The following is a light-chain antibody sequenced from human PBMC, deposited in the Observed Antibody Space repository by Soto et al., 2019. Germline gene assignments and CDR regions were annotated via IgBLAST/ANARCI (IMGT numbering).Light chain of an antibody. V-gene: IGKV3-15*01. CDR1: QSVSNT. CDR2: RAS. J-gene: IGKJ1*01. CDR3: QQYGSSPRT. Sequence: EIVMTQSPATLSVSPGGRATLSCRASQSVSNTLAWYQQKPGQAPRLLIYRASIRATGIPARFSGGGSGTEFTLTISSLQSEDFAVYYCQQYGSSPRTFGQGTKVEIK.